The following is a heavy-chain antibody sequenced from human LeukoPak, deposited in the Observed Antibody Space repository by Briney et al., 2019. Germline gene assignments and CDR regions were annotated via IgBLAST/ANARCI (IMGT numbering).Heavy chain of an antibody. J-gene: IGHJ4*02. D-gene: IGHD5-18*01. V-gene: IGHV4-61*08. CDR1: GGSVSSAVYY. CDR2: IYYSGST. CDR3: ARDTAMAVFDY. Sequence: PSETLSLTCTVSGGSVSSAVYYWSWIRQPPGTGLEWIGYIYYSGSTNYNPSLKSRVTISVDTSKNQFSLKLSSVTAADTAVYYCARDTAMAVFDYWGQGTLVTVSS.